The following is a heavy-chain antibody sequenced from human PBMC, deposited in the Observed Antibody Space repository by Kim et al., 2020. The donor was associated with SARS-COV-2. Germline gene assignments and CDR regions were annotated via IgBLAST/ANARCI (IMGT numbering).Heavy chain of an antibody. CDR1: GFTFDDYA. J-gene: IGHJ4*02. V-gene: IGHV3-9*01. Sequence: GGSLRLSCAASGFTFDDYAMHWVRQAPGKGLEWVSGISWNSGSIGYADSVKGRFTISRDNAKNSLYLQMNSLRAEDTALYYCAKAYSSSWYYFDYWGQGTLVTVSS. CDR2: ISWNSGSI. D-gene: IGHD6-13*01. CDR3: AKAYSSSWYYFDY.